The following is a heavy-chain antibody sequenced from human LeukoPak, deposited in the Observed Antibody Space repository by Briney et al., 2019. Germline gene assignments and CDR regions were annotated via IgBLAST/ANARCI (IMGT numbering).Heavy chain of an antibody. D-gene: IGHD5-18*01. J-gene: IGHJ4*02. CDR3: AKDGGYSYGSLDY. CDR1: GFTVSSYA. CDR2: ISGSGDDT. V-gene: IGHV3-23*01. Sequence: GGSLRLSCAASGFTVSSYAMSWVRQAPGKGLEWVSAISGSGDDTYYVGSVRGRFTISRDSSKNTLYLQMNSLRAEDTAVYYCAKDGGYSYGSLDYWGQGTLVTVSS.